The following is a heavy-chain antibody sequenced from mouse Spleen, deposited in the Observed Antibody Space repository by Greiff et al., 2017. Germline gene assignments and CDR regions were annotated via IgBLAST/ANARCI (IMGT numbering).Heavy chain of an antibody. CDR2: IYPGNSDT. Sequence: EVQGVESGTVLARPGASVKMSCKASGYSFTSYWMHWVKQRPGQGLEWIGAIYPGNSDTSYNQKFKGKAKLTAVTSASTAYMELSSLTNEDSAVYYCTRGGPYYYGSSYYFDYWGQGTTLTVSS. J-gene: IGHJ2*01. V-gene: IGHV1-5*01. CDR3: TRGGPYYYGSSYYFDY. D-gene: IGHD1-1*01. CDR1: GYSFTSYW.